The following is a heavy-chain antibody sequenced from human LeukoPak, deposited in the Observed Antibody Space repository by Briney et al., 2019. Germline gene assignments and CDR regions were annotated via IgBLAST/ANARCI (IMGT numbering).Heavy chain of an antibody. D-gene: IGHD3-22*01. V-gene: IGHV3-43*01. Sequence: GGSLRLSCAASGFTFDDYTMHWVRQAPGKGLEWVSLISWDGGSTYYADSVKGRFTISRDNSKNSLYLQMNSLRTEDTALYYCAKGGYYYDSSGKAFDYWGQGTLVTVSS. J-gene: IGHJ4*02. CDR3: AKGGYYYDSSGKAFDY. CDR2: ISWDGGST. CDR1: GFTFDDYT.